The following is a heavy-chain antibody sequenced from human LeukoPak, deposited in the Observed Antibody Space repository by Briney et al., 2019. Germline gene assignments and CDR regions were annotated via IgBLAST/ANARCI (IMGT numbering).Heavy chain of an antibody. CDR2: INHSGST. Sequence: KPSETLSLTCAVYGGSFSGYYWSWIRQPPGKGLEWIGEINHSGSTNYNPSLKSRVTISVDTSKNQFSLKLSSVTAADTAVYYCASFIVVVTAMGWFDPWGQGTLVTVSS. V-gene: IGHV4-34*01. CDR3: ASFIVVVTAMGWFDP. CDR1: GGSFSGYY. D-gene: IGHD2-21*02. J-gene: IGHJ5*02.